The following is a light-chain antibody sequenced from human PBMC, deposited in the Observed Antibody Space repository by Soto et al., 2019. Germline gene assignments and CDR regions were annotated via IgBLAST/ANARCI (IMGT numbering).Light chain of an antibody. CDR3: NSYVGSNNYV. CDR2: EVT. V-gene: IGLV2-8*01. Sequence: QSVLTQPPSASGSPGQSVTISCIGTSSDVGRYNYVSWYQHHPGKAPKLIIYEVTKRPSGVPDRFSGSKSGNTASLTVSGLQADDEADYYCNSYVGSNNYVFGTGT. J-gene: IGLJ1*01. CDR1: SSDVGRYNY.